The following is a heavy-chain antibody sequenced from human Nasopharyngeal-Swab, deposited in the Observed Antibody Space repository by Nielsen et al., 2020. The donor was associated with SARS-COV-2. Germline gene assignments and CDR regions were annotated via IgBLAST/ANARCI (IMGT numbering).Heavy chain of an antibody. J-gene: IGHJ4*02. CDR1: GFTFTSYS. V-gene: IGHV3-21*01. Sequence: GESLKISCAASGFTFTSYSMNWVRRAPGKGLKWVATISRSSTYVYYGDSVKGRFTISRDNAQNSLYLQMNSLRAEDTAVYYCTRDNEGDKNYDYIWGSYRPYYWGQGTLVTVSS. CDR3: TRDNEGDKNYDYIWGSYRPYY. D-gene: IGHD3-16*02. CDR2: ISRSSTYV.